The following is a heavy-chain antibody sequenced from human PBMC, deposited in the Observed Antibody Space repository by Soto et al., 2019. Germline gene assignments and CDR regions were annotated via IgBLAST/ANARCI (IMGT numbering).Heavy chain of an antibody. CDR2: IFTSGNT. CDR3: ASGRLVSRYYRLDV. CDR1: GGSMNDYY. V-gene: IGHV4-4*07. J-gene: IGHJ6*02. D-gene: IGHD6-6*01. Sequence: SETLSLTCTVSGGSMNDYYWSWIRQPTGRGLEWIGRIFTSGNTNYNPSLRSRLTMSVDTSTNQVSLRLTSVTAADTAVYYCASGRLVSRYYRLDVWGQGTTVTVSS.